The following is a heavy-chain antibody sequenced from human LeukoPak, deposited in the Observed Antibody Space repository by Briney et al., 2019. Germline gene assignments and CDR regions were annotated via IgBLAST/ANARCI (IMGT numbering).Heavy chain of an antibody. D-gene: IGHD3-22*01. CDR1: AGSISSSDYY. V-gene: IGHV4-39*02. J-gene: IGHJ6*03. Sequence: PSETLSLTCTVSAGSISSSDYYWGWIRQSPGKGLEGIGRSSYSGNTYYNPSLKSRVTISVDTSKNHFSLRLSSVTAPDTAVYFCSRLTHSYYSDTSGYYPYYYMDVWGEGTTVTVSS. CDR3: SRLTHSYYSDTSGYYPYYYMDV. CDR2: SSYSGNT.